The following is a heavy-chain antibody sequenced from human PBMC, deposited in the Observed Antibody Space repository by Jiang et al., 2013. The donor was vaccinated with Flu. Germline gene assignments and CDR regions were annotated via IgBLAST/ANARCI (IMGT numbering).Heavy chain of an antibody. Sequence: SGAEVKKPGSSVKVSCKASGGAFTRNGFSWVRQAPGQGLEWMGGIIPVFGSANYAEKFQDRVTITADASTTTVYMELNSLRSDDTAVYYCARDPHLSGNYNGGLDVWGQGTTVTVSS. CDR1: GGAFTRNG. CDR2: IIPVFGSA. D-gene: IGHD6-19*01. J-gene: IGHJ6*02. CDR3: ARDPHLSGNYNGGLDV. V-gene: IGHV1-69*01.